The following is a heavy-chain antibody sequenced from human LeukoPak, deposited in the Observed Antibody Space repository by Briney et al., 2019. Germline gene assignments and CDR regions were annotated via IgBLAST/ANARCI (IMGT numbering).Heavy chain of an antibody. V-gene: IGHV1-2*02. D-gene: IGHD6-19*01. CDR3: ASGDSSDRSALYYSDY. J-gene: IGHJ4*02. CDR1: GYTFTGYY. CDR2: INPNSGGT. Sequence: ASVKVSCKAPGYTFTGYYIQWARQAPGQGLEWMGWINPNSGGTDYAQKFQGRVTMARDTSTSTAYMELRRLRSDDTAVYYCASGDSSDRSALYYSDYWGQGTLVTVSS.